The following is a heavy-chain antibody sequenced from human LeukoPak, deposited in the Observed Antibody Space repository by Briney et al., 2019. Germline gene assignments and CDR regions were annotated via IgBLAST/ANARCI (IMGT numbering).Heavy chain of an antibody. D-gene: IGHD6-19*01. J-gene: IGHJ4*02. Sequence: GRSLRLSCAASGFTFDDYAMHWVRQAPGKGLEWVSGISWNSGSIGYADSVKGRFTISRDNAENSLYLQMNSLRAEDTALYYCAKMSGWYFLDYWGQGTLVTVSS. V-gene: IGHV3-9*01. CDR3: AKMSGWYFLDY. CDR2: ISWNSGSI. CDR1: GFTFDDYA.